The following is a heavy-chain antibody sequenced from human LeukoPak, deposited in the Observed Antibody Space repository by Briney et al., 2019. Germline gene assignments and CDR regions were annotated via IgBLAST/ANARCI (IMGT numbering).Heavy chain of an antibody. J-gene: IGHJ6*02. Sequence: NPGGSLRLSCAASGFTFSSYSMNWVRQAPGKGLEWVSSISSSSSYIYYADSVKGRFTISRDNAKNSLYLQMNSLRAEDTAVYYCARDIEIQLWIHPMDVWGQGTTVTVSS. CDR2: ISSSSSYI. D-gene: IGHD5-18*01. V-gene: IGHV3-21*01. CDR3: ARDIEIQLWIHPMDV. CDR1: GFTFSSYS.